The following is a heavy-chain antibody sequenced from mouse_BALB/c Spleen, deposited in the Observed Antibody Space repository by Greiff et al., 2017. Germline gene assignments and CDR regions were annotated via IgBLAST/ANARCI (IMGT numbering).Heavy chain of an antibody. V-gene: IGHV5-6-5*01. D-gene: IGHD1-1*01. Sequence: VESGGGLLKPGGSLKLSCAASGFTSSSYAMSWVRQTPEKRLEWVASISSGGSTYYPDSVKGRFTISRDNARNILYLQMSSLRSEDTAMYYCARRSSYLDYWGQGTTLTVSS. CDR3: ARRSSYLDY. CDR2: ISSGGST. J-gene: IGHJ2*01. CDR1: GFTSSSYA.